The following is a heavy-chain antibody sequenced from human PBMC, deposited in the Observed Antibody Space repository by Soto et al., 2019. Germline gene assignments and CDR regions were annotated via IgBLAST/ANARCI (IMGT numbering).Heavy chain of an antibody. CDR3: TRGPRSTSTGTGAF. CDR2: INDDGIST. Sequence: GGSLRLSCAASGFTFSVYLMHWFCQFPGKGPEWVSRINDDGISTNYADSVKGRFTISRDNAKNTLYLQMNALRVEDTAVYYCTRGPRSTSTGTGAFWGQGTLVTVSS. J-gene: IGHJ4*02. D-gene: IGHD1-1*01. V-gene: IGHV3-74*01. CDR1: GFTFSVYL.